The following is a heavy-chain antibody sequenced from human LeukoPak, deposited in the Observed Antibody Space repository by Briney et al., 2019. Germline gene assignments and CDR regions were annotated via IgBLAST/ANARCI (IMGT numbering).Heavy chain of an antibody. CDR2: IHPRRGDT. V-gene: IGHV1-2*02. Sequence: GASVKDSCKTSGYSFTAFYIYRVRQAPGQGLEWMGWIHPRRGDTNYAQKFQGRVTMTRDTSISTAYLYLSSLRSDDTAVYYCARDGDYGTGSYYRGCIDFWRQGTPVTVSP. CDR3: ARDGDYGTGSYYRGCIDF. CDR1: GYSFTAFY. J-gene: IGHJ4*02. D-gene: IGHD3-10*01.